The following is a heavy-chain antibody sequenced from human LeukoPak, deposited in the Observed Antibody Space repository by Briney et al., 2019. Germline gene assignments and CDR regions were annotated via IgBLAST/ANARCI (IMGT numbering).Heavy chain of an antibody. Sequence: PGGSLRLSCAASGFTSSNYWMDWVRQAPGKGLVWVSSIKSDGRSTNYADSVKGRFTISRDNAKNTLFLQMNSLRAEDTAVYYCVRDWSSSFDYWGQGTLVTVSS. D-gene: IGHD2-8*02. CDR3: VRDWSSSFDY. J-gene: IGHJ4*02. CDR1: GFTSSNYW. CDR2: IKSDGRST. V-gene: IGHV3-74*01.